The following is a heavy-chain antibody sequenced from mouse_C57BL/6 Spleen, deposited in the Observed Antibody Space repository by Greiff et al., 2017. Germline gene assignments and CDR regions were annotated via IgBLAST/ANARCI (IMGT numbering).Heavy chain of an antibody. D-gene: IGHD1-1*02. V-gene: IGHV10-1*01. J-gene: IGHJ2*01. Sequence: EVKLEESGGGLVQPKGSLKLSCAASGFSFNTYAMNWVRQAPGKGLEWVARIRSKSNNYATYYADSVKDRFTISRDDSESMLYLQMNNLKTEDTAMYYCVRHGNYFDYWGQGTTLTVSS. CDR1: GFSFNTYA. CDR2: IRSKSNNYAT. CDR3: VRHGNYFDY.